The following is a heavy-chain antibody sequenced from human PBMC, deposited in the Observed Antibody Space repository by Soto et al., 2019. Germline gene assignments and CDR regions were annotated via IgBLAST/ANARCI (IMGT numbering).Heavy chain of an antibody. D-gene: IGHD6-13*01. CDR2: INHSGST. J-gene: IGHJ6*02. Sequence: SETLSLTCAVYGGSFSGYYWSWIRQPPGKGLEWIGEINHSGSTKYNPSLKSRVTISVETSKNQFSLKLSSLTAADTALYYCARPQKGQYSSSWYVPLDVWGQGTTVTVSS. CDR1: GGSFSGYY. CDR3: ARPQKGQYSSSWYVPLDV. V-gene: IGHV4-34*01.